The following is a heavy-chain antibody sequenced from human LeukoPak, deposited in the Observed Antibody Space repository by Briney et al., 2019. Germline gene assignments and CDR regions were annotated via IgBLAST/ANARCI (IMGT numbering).Heavy chain of an antibody. CDR1: GFTFSNYE. Sequence: GGSLRLSCAASGFTFSNYEMNWVRQAPGKGLEWVSYISRLGTTMYYTDSVKGRFTISRDNAKNSLFLQMNSLRAEDTAVYYCARDTEGGFDYWGQGTLVTVSA. D-gene: IGHD3-16*01. CDR2: ISRLGTTM. CDR3: ARDTEGGFDY. V-gene: IGHV3-48*03. J-gene: IGHJ4*02.